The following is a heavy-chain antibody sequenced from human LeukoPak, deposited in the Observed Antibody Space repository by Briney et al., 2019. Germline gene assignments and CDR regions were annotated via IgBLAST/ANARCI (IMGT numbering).Heavy chain of an antibody. Sequence: WSSVNVSCMASVCTFSSYAISWVRQAPGQGLEWMGGIISIFGTANYAQKFQGRVTINTDESTSKAYMELSSLRSEDTAVYYCARYYDSSATTLNYFDYWGQGTLVTVSS. V-gene: IGHV1-69*05. CDR1: VCTFSSYA. CDR2: IISIFGTA. CDR3: ARYYDSSATTLNYFDY. D-gene: IGHD3-22*01. J-gene: IGHJ4*02.